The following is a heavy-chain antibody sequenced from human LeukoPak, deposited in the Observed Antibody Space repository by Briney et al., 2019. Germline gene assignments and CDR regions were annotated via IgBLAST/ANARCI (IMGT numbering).Heavy chain of an antibody. CDR3: ARDGSPAASINWFDT. V-gene: IGHV3-48*03. Sequence: PGGSPRHSCAASAFTFSSFEMSWGRLALGEGQQWVSYISSSGSTIYYADSLKGGLAISRDNAQNSRYLEMNTLRNHDTAVYYCARDGSPAASINWFDTWGQGTPVIVSS. CDR2: ISSSGSTI. J-gene: IGHJ5*02. CDR1: AFTFSSFE. D-gene: IGHD3-10*01.